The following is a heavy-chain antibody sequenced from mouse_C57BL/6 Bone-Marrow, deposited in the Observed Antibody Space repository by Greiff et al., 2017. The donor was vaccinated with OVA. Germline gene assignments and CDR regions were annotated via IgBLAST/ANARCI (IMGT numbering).Heavy chain of an antibody. Sequence: EVQLQQSGPVLVKPGASVKMSCKASGYTFTDYYMNWVKQSHGKSLEWIGVINPYNGGTSYNQKFKGKATLTVDKSSSTAYMELNSLTSEDSAVYYGARRSPYYGSSPDYWGQGTTLTVSS. CDR1: GYTFTDYY. D-gene: IGHD1-1*01. V-gene: IGHV1-19*01. CDR3: ARRSPYYGSSPDY. CDR2: INPYNGGT. J-gene: IGHJ2*01.